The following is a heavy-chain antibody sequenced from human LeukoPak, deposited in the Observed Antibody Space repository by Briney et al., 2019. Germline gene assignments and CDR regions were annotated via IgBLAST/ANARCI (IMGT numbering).Heavy chain of an antibody. CDR3: ARDRYSPASGWSAIDY. D-gene: IGHD6-19*01. J-gene: IGHJ4*02. CDR1: GFTFSNYA. V-gene: IGHV3-30*14. Sequence: SGGSLRLSCTASGFTFSNYAIRWVRQAPGKGLEWVAVISYDGNHKYYADSVKGRFTISRDISKNTVYLQMNSLRAEDTAVYYCARDRYSPASGWSAIDYWGQGTLVTISS. CDR2: ISYDGNHK.